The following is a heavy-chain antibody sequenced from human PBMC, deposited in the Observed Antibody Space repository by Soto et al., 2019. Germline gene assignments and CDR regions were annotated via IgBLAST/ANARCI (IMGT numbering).Heavy chain of an antibody. Sequence: QVQLVQSGAAVKKPGSSVKVSCKASGGTFSSYAISWVRQAPGQGLEWMGGIIPIFGTANYAQKFQGRVTITADESTSTANRELSSLRSEDTAVYDCARGAGGQTGYHRGGFDPWGQGTLVTVSS. J-gene: IGHJ5*02. CDR1: GGTFSSYA. CDR3: ARGAGGQTGYHRGGFDP. V-gene: IGHV1-69*01. CDR2: IIPIFGTA. D-gene: IGHD3-9*01.